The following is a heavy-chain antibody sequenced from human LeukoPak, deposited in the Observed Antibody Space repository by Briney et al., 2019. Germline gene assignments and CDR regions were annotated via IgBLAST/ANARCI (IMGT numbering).Heavy chain of an antibody. CDR2: INHSGST. J-gene: IGHJ4*02. D-gene: IGHD4-17*01. CDR1: GGSFSGYY. V-gene: IGHV4-34*01. Sequence: SETLSLTCAVYGGSFSGYYWSWIRQPPGKGLEWIGEINHSGSTNYNPSLKSRVTISVDTSKNQFSLKLSSVTAADTAVYYCARVSPTVSFDYWGQGTLVTVSS. CDR3: ARVSPTVSFDY.